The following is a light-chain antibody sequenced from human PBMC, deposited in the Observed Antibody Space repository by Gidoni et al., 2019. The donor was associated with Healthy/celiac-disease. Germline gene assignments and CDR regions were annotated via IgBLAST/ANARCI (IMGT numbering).Light chain of an antibody. CDR1: QSVLYSSKNKNY. Sequence: DIVMTQSPDSLAVSLGERATINCKSSQSVLYSSKNKNYLAWYQQKAGQPPKLLIYWASTRESGVPDRFSGSGSGTDFTLTISSLQAEDVAVYYCQQYYSTPYTFXXXTKLEIK. J-gene: IGKJ2*01. CDR2: WAS. CDR3: QQYYSTPYT. V-gene: IGKV4-1*01.